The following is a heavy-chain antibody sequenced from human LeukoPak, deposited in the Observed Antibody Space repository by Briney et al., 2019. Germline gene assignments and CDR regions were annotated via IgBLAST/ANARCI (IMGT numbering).Heavy chain of an antibody. J-gene: IGHJ4*02. CDR1: GFTFSTYD. V-gene: IGHV3-13*01. Sequence: GGSLRLSCAASGFTFSTYDMHWVRQATGKGLEWVSTIGIAGDTNYPDSVKGRFTISRENAKNSLYLQMNSLRAGDTAVYYCARGAHYYDSSGYGYYFDYWGQGTLVTVSS. CDR2: IGIAGDT. D-gene: IGHD3-22*01. CDR3: ARGAHYYDSSGYGYYFDY.